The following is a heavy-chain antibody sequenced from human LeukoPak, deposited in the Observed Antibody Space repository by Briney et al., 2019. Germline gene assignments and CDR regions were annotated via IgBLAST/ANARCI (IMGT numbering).Heavy chain of an antibody. CDR2: ISGSSDNT. CDR3: ARDGGNSWDY. Sequence: GGSLRLSCAASGFTFTVYAMSWVRQAPGKGLEWVSAISGSSDNTYFADSVKSRFTISRDNSKNTVSLQMNSLRAEDTAVYYCARDGGNSWDYWGQGTLVTVSS. J-gene: IGHJ4*02. CDR1: GFTFTVYA. D-gene: IGHD6-13*01. V-gene: IGHV3-23*01.